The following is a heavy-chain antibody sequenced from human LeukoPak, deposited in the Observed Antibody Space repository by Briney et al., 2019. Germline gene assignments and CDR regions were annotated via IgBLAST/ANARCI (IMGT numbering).Heavy chain of an antibody. CDR3: ARDYGRSRDYGMDV. CDR1: GFTFSSYA. Sequence: GGSLRLSCSASGFTFSSYAMHWVRQAPGKGLEYVSAISSNGGSTYYADSVKGRFTISRDNSKNTLYLQMSSLRAEDTAVYFCARDYGRSRDYGMDVWGQGTTVTVSS. D-gene: IGHD3-10*01. V-gene: IGHV3-64D*06. CDR2: ISSNGGST. J-gene: IGHJ6*02.